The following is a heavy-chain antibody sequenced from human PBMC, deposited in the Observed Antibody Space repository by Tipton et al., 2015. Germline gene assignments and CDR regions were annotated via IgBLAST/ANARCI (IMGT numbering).Heavy chain of an antibody. J-gene: IGHJ1*01. CDR3: ARASIIQGYYHDSSRYYLFNS. Sequence: ALTCTVSDGSISDDYWNWIRQPPGKGLEWIGYIYNSGSTNYNPSLKSRVAMSMDTSKNQFSLKLSSVIAADTAVYYCARASIIQGYYHDSSRYYLFNSWGQGTLVTVSS. D-gene: IGHD3-22*01. CDR2: IYNSGST. CDR1: DGSISDDY. V-gene: IGHV4-59*01.